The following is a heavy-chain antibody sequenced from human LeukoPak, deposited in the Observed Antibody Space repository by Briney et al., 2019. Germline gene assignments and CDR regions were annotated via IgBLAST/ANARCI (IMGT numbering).Heavy chain of an antibody. CDR1: GFTFSDYY. CDR2: ISSSGSTI. J-gene: IGHJ6*03. V-gene: IGHV3-11*04. Sequence: GGSLRLSCAASGFTFSDYYMSWIRQAPGKGLEWVSYISSSGSTIYYADSVKGRFTISRDNAKNSLYLQMNSLRAEDTAVYYCAGDPSYGGSGPNYMDVWGKGTTVTVSS. CDR3: AGDPSYGGSGPNYMDV. D-gene: IGHD3-10*01.